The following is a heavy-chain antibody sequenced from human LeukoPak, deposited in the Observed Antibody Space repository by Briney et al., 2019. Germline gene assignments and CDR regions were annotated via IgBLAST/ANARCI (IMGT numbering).Heavy chain of an antibody. CDR2: ISSSSSYI. Sequence: GGSLRLSCAASGFTFSSYSMNWVRQAPGKGLEWVSSISSSSSYIYYADSVKGRFTISRDNAKNSLYLQMNSLRAEDTAVYYCASEIIAAAAAGRGQGTLVTVSS. J-gene: IGHJ4*02. D-gene: IGHD6-13*01. CDR1: GFTFSSYS. CDR3: ASEIIAAAAAG. V-gene: IGHV3-21*01.